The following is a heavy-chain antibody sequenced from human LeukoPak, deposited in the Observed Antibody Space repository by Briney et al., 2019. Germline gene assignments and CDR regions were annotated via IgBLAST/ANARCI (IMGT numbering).Heavy chain of an antibody. CDR2: SSTTTGYI. CDR1: GFTFSSYN. J-gene: IGHJ5*01. V-gene: IGHV3-21*01. Sequence: GGSLRLSCAASGFTFSSYNMHWVRQAPGKGLEWVSSSSTTTGYIHYSDSVKGRFTISRDNAKNSLYLQMNSLRAEDTAVYYCARHIPLDSWGHRTLVTVSS. D-gene: IGHD2-21*01. CDR3: ARHIPLDS.